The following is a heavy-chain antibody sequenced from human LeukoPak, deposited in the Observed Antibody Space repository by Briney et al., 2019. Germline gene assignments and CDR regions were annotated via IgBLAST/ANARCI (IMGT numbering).Heavy chain of an antibody. D-gene: IGHD3-22*01. Sequence: PGGSLRLSCAASGFTFSSYGTHWVRQAPGKGLEWVAFIRFDGSNKYYADSVKGRFTISRDNSKNTLYLQMNSLRAEDTAVYYCAKDFSVYYYDSRVSDYWGQGTLVTVSS. J-gene: IGHJ4*02. CDR3: AKDFSVYYYDSRVSDY. CDR1: GFTFSSYG. V-gene: IGHV3-30*02. CDR2: IRFDGSNK.